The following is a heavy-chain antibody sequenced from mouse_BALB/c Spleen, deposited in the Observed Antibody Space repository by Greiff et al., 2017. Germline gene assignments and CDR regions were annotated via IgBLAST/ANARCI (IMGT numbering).Heavy chain of an antibody. J-gene: IGHJ3*01. CDR3: ANHGTLVAY. CDR2: INPDSSTI. V-gene: IGHV4-1*02. Sequence: EADGVDFSRYWMSWVRQAPGKGLEWIGEINPDSSTINYTPSLKDKFIISRDNAKNTLYLQMSKVRSEDTALYYCANHGTLVAYWGQGTLVTVSA. CDR1: GVDFSRYW. D-gene: IGHD1-2*01.